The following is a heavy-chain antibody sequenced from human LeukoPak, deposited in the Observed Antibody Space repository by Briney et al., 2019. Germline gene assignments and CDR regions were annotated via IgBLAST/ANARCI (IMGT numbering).Heavy chain of an antibody. CDR1: GFTFKNYE. CDR2: ISSTSNTI. CDR3: ARRAGAYSHPYDY. J-gene: IGHJ4*02. Sequence: PGGSLRLSCAASGFTFKNYEMNWVRQAPGKGLEYISYISSTSNTINYADSVKGRFTISRDNPKNTLYLQMNSLRAEDTAVYYCARRAGAYSHPYDYWGQGTLVTVSS. V-gene: IGHV3-48*01. D-gene: IGHD4/OR15-4a*01.